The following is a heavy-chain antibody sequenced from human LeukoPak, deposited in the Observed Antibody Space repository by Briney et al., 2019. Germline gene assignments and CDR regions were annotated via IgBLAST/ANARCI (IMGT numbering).Heavy chain of an antibody. CDR2: IYSGGNT. Sequence: GGSLRLSCAASGFSVSSNYMNWVRQAPGKWLEWVSIIYSGGNTYYADSVKGRFTISRDNSKNTLHLQMNSLRAEDTAVYYCARVLWNGDYPRFDYWGQGTLVTVSS. J-gene: IGHJ4*02. CDR3: ARVLWNGDYPRFDY. D-gene: IGHD4-17*01. CDR1: GFSVSSNY. V-gene: IGHV3-53*01.